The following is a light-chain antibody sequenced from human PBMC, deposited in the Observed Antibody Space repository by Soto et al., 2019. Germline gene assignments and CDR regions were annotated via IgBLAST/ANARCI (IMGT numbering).Light chain of an antibody. CDR3: QKYGSSPTWT. CDR1: QSVSSSY. V-gene: IGKV3-20*01. CDR2: GAS. J-gene: IGKJ1*01. Sequence: EIVLTQSPGTLSLSPGERATLSCRASQSVSSSYLAWYQQKPGQAPRLLIYGASSRATGIPDRFSGSGSGTDFTLTISSLEPEDSAVYYCQKYGSSPTWTFGQGTKVDIK.